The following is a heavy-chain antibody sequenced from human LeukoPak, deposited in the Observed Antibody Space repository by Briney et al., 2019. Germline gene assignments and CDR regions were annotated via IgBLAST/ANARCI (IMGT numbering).Heavy chain of an antibody. J-gene: IGHJ5*02. CDR2: IWYDGSNK. CDR3: AKRNPGYSHALGGWFDP. D-gene: IGHD5-18*01. Sequence: PGRSLRLSCAASGFTFSSYGMHWVRQAPGKGLEWVAVIWYDGSNKYYADSVKGRFTISRDNSKNTLYLQMNSLRAEDTAVYYCAKRNPGYSHALGGWFDPWGQGTLVTVSS. CDR1: GFTFSSYG. V-gene: IGHV3-33*06.